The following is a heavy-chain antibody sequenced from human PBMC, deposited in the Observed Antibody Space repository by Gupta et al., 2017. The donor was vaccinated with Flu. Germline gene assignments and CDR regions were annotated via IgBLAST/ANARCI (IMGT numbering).Heavy chain of an antibody. J-gene: IGHJ6*02. CDR3: AREYPVEGYFEQGVVDV. D-gene: IGHD3-9*01. CDR2: IYTSGST. Sequence: QVQLQESGPGLVKPSQTLSLTCTVSGGSISSGSYYWSWIRQPAGKGLEWIGRIYTSGSTNYNPSLKSRVTISVDTSKNQFSLKLSSVTAADTAVYYCAREYPVEGYFEQGVVDVWGQGTTVTVSS. CDR1: GGSISSGSYY. V-gene: IGHV4-61*02.